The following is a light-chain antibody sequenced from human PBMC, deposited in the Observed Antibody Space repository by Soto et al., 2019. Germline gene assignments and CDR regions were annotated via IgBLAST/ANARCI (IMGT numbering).Light chain of an antibody. J-gene: IGKJ1*01. V-gene: IGKV4-1*01. CDR1: QSVLYSSNNKNY. CDR2: WAS. CDR3: QQYYSTPRT. Sequence: DIVMTQSPDYLAVSLGERATINCKSSQSVLYSSNNKNYLAWYQQKPGQPPKLLIYWASTRESGVPDRFSGSGSGTDFTLTISSLQAEDVAVYYCQQYYSTPRTFGQGIKVEIK.